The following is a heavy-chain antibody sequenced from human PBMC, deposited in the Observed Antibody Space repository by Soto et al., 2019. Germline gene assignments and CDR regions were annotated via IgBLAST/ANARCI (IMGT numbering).Heavy chain of an antibody. CDR2: VWYDGSNK. V-gene: IGHV3-33*01. CDR3: ARGLGIAANWFDP. J-gene: IGHJ5*02. CDR1: GFTFSSYG. D-gene: IGHD6-13*01. Sequence: GGSLRLSCAASGFTFSSYGMHWVRQAPGKGLEWVAVVWYDGSNKYYAASVKGRFTISRDNSKNTLYLQMNSLRAEDTAVYYCARGLGIAANWFDPWGQGTLVTVSS.